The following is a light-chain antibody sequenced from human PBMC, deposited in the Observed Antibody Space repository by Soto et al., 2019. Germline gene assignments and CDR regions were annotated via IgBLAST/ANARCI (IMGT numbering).Light chain of an antibody. CDR2: GAS. CDR1: QSVSSSY. CDR3: QQYGSSILT. V-gene: IGKV3-20*01. Sequence: EIMLTQSPGTLSLSPGERATLSCRASQSVSSSYLAWYQQKPDQAPRLLIYGASSKATGIPERFSGSGSETDFTLIISRREPEDFAVYYCQQYGSSILTFGGGTKVEIK. J-gene: IGKJ4*01.